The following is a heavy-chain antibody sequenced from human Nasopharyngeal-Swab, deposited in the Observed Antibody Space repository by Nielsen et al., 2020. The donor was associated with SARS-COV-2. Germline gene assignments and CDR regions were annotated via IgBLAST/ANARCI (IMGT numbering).Heavy chain of an antibody. CDR1: GFTFSSYG. D-gene: IGHD3-22*01. J-gene: IGHJ6*02. CDR3: AKDTYDSSGYFRIYYYYGMDV. CDR2: ISYDGSNK. V-gene: IGHV3-30*18. Sequence: GESLKISCAASGFTFSSYGMHWVRQAPGKGLEWVAVISYDGSNKYYADSVKGRFTISRDNSKNTLYLQMNSLRAEDTAVYYCAKDTYDSSGYFRIYYYYGMDVWGQGTTVTVSS.